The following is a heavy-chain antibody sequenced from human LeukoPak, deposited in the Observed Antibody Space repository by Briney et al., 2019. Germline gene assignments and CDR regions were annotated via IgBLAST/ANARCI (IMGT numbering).Heavy chain of an antibody. CDR1: GGSFSGYY. J-gene: IGHJ2*01. V-gene: IGHV4-34*01. D-gene: IGHD2-2*01. Sequence: SETLSLTCAVYGGSFSGYYWSWIRQPPGKGPEWIGEINHSGSTNYNPSLKSRVTISVDTSKNQFSLKLSSVTAADTAVYYCARVGSTSSKWYFDLWGRGTLVTVSS. CDR3: ARVGSTSSKWYFDL. CDR2: INHSGST.